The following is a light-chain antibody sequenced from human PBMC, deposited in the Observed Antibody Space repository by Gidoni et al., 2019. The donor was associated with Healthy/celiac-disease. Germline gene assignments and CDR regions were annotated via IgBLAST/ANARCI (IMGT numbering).Light chain of an antibody. J-gene: IGKJ5*01. CDR3: QQYDNLPIT. V-gene: IGKV1-33*01. Sequence: DIQMTQSPSSLSASVGDRVTITCQASQDISNYLNWYQQKAGKAPKFLIYDASNLETGVPSRFSGSGSGTVFTFTISSLQPEDIATYYCQQYDNLPITFXXXSRLEIK. CDR1: QDISNY. CDR2: DAS.